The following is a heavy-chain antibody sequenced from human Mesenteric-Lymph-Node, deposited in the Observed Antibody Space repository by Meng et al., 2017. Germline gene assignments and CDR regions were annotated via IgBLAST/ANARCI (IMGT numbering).Heavy chain of an antibody. Sequence: ASVKVSCKASGYTFTGYHIHWVRQAPGQGLEWMGWINPNSGGTNYAQKFQGRVTMTRDTSISTAYMELSRLRSDDTAVYYCVRAGQDRSYYFNYWGQGTLVTVSS. J-gene: IGHJ4*02. CDR1: GYTFTGYH. CDR3: VRAGQDRSYYFNY. D-gene: IGHD2-15*01. CDR2: INPNSGGT. V-gene: IGHV1-2*02.